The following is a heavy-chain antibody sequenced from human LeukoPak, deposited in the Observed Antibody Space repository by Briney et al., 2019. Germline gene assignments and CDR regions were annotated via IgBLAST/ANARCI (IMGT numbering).Heavy chain of an antibody. CDR1: GGSISSGSYY. D-gene: IGHD6-13*01. V-gene: IGHV4-61*02. CDR3: ARYSSSWFFDY. CDR2: IHTSGST. J-gene: IGHJ4*02. Sequence: SETLSLTCTVSGGSISSGSYYWSWIRQPAGKGLEWIGRIHTSGSTNYNPSLKSRVTISVDTSKNQFSLKLSSVTAADTAVYYCARYSSSWFFDYWGQGALVTVSS.